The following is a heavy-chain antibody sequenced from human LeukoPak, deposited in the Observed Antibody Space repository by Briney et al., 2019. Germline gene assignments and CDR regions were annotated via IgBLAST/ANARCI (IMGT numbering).Heavy chain of an antibody. CDR3: ARVYYGSGISFDY. CDR1: GGSLSSYY. Sequence: PSETLSLTCTVSGGSLSSYYWSWIRQPPGKGLEWIGYIYYSGSTNYNPSLKSRVTISVDTSKNQFSLKLSSVTAADTAVYYCARVYYGSGISFDYWGQGTLVTVSS. J-gene: IGHJ4*02. CDR2: IYYSGST. V-gene: IGHV4-59*12. D-gene: IGHD3-10*01.